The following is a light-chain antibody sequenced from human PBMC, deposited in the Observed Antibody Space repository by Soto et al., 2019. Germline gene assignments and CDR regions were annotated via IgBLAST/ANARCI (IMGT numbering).Light chain of an antibody. J-gene: IGLJ3*02. V-gene: IGLV2-14*01. CDR3: SSYTTISTLEV. CDR2: EVS. CDR1: SSDVGGYNY. Sequence: QSVLTQPASVSGSPGQSITISCTGTSSDVGGYNYVSWYQQHPGKAPKLMIYEVSNRPSGVSKRFSGSKSGNTASLTISGLQAEDEADYYCSSYTTISTLEVFGGGTKVTVL.